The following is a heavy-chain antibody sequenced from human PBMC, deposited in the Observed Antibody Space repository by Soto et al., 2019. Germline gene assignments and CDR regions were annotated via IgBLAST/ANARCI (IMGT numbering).Heavy chain of an antibody. V-gene: IGHV3-15*07. Sequence: EVQLVESGGGLVKPGGSLRLSCAASCFTFSNAWMNWVRQAPGKGLEWVGRIKSKTDGGTTDYAAPVKGRFTISRDDSKNTLYLQMNSLKTEDTAVYYCTTDKGGIAVAGTDYWGQGTLVTVSS. CDR1: CFTFSNAW. D-gene: IGHD6-19*01. CDR2: IKSKTDGGTT. CDR3: TTDKGGIAVAGTDY. J-gene: IGHJ4*02.